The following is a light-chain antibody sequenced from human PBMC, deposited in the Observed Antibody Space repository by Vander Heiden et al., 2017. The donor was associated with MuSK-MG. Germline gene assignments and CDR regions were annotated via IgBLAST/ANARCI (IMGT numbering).Light chain of an antibody. Sequence: SSELPHPPSVSLFPGQPAIIPCSADPLVPTPASWNQQKPGQSPVVVIDEDSKRPSGIPGRFAGTNAGNTATLTISGTQTVDEADYYCQEWDSDTVVFGGGTKLTVL. V-gene: IGLV3-1*01. CDR2: EDS. CDR1: PLVPTP. CDR3: QEWDSDTVV. J-gene: IGLJ2*01.